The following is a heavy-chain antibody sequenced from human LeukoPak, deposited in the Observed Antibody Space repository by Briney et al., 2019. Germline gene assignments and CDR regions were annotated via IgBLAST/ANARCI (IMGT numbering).Heavy chain of an antibody. CDR3: ARMGNSYVMDV. J-gene: IGHJ6*02. V-gene: IGHV3-74*01. CDR1: GFTFSSYW. CDR2: INSDGSRT. Sequence: GGSLRLSCVASGFTFSSYWMHWVRQVPGKGLVWVSRINSDGSRTSNADCVKGRFTISRDNAKNTLYLQMNSLRAEDTAVYYCARMGNSYVMDVWGQGTTVTVSS. D-gene: IGHD7-27*01.